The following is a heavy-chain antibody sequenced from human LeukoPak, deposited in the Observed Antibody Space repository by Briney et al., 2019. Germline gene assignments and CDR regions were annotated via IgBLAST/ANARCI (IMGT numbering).Heavy chain of an antibody. V-gene: IGHV3-23*01. Sequence: GGSLRLSCAASGFTFSSYAMSWVRQAPGRGLEWVSAISGSGGSTYYADPVKGRFTISRDNSKNTPYLQMNSLRAEDTAVYYCAKCLSSSCPYYWGQGTLVTVSS. J-gene: IGHJ4*02. D-gene: IGHD6-13*01. CDR3: AKCLSSSCPYY. CDR1: GFTFSSYA. CDR2: ISGSGGST.